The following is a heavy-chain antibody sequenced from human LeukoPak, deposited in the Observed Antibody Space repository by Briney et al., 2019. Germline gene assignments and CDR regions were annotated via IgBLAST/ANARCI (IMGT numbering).Heavy chain of an antibody. CDR1: GGSISTFH. V-gene: IGHV4-4*09. CDR2: IFSSDIT. CDR3: ARSDGIVGEEAWFDP. Sequence: PSETLSLTCSVSGGSISTFHWHWIRQPPGKGLEWVGYIFSSDITSYNPSLRSRVTISVDTSKNQFSLKLRSVTAADTAVYFCARSDGIVGEEAWFDPWGQGTLVTVSS. J-gene: IGHJ5*02. D-gene: IGHD1-26*01.